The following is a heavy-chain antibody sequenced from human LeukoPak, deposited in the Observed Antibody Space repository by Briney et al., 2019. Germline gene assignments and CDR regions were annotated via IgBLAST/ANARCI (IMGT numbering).Heavy chain of an antibody. Sequence: GGSLRLSCAASGFTFDDYAMHWVRQAPGKGLEWVSGISWNSGSIGYADSVKGGFTISRVNAKNSLYLQMNSLRAEDMALYYCAKDNGDILTGYFDYWGQGTLVTVSS. V-gene: IGHV3-9*03. D-gene: IGHD3-9*01. J-gene: IGHJ4*02. CDR2: ISWNSGSI. CDR1: GFTFDDYA. CDR3: AKDNGDILTGYFDY.